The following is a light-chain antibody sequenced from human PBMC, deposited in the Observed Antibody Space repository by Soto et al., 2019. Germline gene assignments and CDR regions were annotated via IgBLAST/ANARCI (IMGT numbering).Light chain of an antibody. V-gene: IGLV2-23*01. CDR2: EGS. CDR1: SSDVGSYDY. J-gene: IGLJ1*01. Sequence: SVLIQPPSVSGSPGQSVTISCTGTSSDVGSYDYVSWYQQHPGKAPKLMIYEGSKRPSGVSNRFSGSKSGNTASLTISGLQAEDEADYYCCSYAGSSTYVFGTGTKVTVL. CDR3: CSYAGSSTYV.